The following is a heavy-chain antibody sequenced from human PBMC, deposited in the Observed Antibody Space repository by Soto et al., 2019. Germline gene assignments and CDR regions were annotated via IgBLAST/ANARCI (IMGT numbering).Heavy chain of an antibody. V-gene: IGHV3-30*03. Sequence: QVHLVESGGGVVQPGRSLRLSCAVSGFTVSTYGMHWVRQAPGKGLEWVAVISRDGGTKFYADSVKGRFTISRDNSRNSLFLEMNSLRGDDMAVYYCTGDVASGYWGQGTLVTVSS. CDR1: GFTVSTYG. CDR2: ISRDGGTK. J-gene: IGHJ4*02. CDR3: TGDVASGY. D-gene: IGHD2-8*02.